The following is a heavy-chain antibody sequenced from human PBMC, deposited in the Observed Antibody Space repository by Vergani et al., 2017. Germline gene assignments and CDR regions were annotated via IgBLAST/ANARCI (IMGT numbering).Heavy chain of an antibody. CDR3: ARDGGAYSYGYGNAFDI. CDR1: GDSLRGHY. CDR2: IYHSGST. V-gene: IGHV4-38-2*02. D-gene: IGHD5-18*01. Sequence: QVQLRQWGAGLVKPSETLSLTCGIYGDSLRGHYWGWIRQPPGKGLEWIASIYHSGSTYYNPSLKSRVTISVDTSKNQFSLKLNSVTAADTAVYYCARDGGAYSYGYGNAFDIWGQGTMVTVSS. J-gene: IGHJ3*02.